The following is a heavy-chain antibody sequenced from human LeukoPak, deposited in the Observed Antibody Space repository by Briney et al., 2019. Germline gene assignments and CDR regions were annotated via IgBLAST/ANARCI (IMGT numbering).Heavy chain of an antibody. Sequence: PGGSLRLSCAASGFTFSSYSMNWVRQAPGKGLEWVSSISSSSSYIYYADSVKGRFTISRDNAKNSLYLQMNSLRAEDTAVYYCASSWGTIFGVVNYYFDYWGQGTLVTVSS. D-gene: IGHD3-3*01. V-gene: IGHV3-21*01. J-gene: IGHJ4*02. CDR1: GFTFSSYS. CDR3: ASSWGTIFGVVNYYFDY. CDR2: ISSSSSYI.